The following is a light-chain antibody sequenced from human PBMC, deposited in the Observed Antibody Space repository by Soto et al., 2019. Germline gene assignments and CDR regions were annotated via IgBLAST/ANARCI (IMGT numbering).Light chain of an antibody. CDR1: QSVNSNF. Sequence: EIVPTQSPGTLSLSPGDRATLSCRAIQSVNSNFLAWYQQKPGQAPRLLIYGASSRATDIPDTFSGSGSGTDFTLTISRLEPEDFAVYYCQQYGSSPPITFGQGTRLEI. CDR3: QQYGSSPPIT. CDR2: GAS. J-gene: IGKJ5*01. V-gene: IGKV3-20*01.